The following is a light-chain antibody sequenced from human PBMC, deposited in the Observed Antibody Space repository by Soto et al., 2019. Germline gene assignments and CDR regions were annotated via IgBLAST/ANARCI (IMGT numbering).Light chain of an antibody. V-gene: IGKV3-20*01. CDR3: QQYGSSPRFT. CDR2: GAS. CDR1: QTVTSSY. J-gene: IGKJ3*01. Sequence: EIVLTQSPGTLSLSPGERATLSCRASQTVTSSYLAWYQQKPGQPPRLLIYGASSRATGIPDRFSGSRSGTDFTLTISRLEPEDFAVYYCQQYGSSPRFTFGPGTRVEIK.